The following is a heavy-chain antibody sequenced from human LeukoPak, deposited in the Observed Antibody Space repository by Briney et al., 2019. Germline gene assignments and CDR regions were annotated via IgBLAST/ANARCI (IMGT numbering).Heavy chain of an antibody. CDR3: ARVDFWSGYLDY. J-gene: IGHJ4*02. CDR1: GGSISSYY. CDR2: IYTSGST. Sequence: SETLYLTCTVSGGSISSYYWSWIRQPAGKGLEWIGRIYTSGSTNYNPSLKSRVTMSVDTSKNQFSLKLSSVTAADTAVYYCARVDFWSGYLDYWGQGTLVTVSS. V-gene: IGHV4-4*07. D-gene: IGHD3-3*01.